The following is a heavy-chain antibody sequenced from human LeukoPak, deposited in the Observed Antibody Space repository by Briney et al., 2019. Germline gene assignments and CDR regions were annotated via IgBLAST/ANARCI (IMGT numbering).Heavy chain of an antibody. J-gene: IGHJ4*02. CDR3: ARDIEAAGLFLDY. CDR1: GFTFSSYW. CDR2: MKYDGSEK. Sequence: GGSLRLSRAASGFTFSSYWMRWVRQAPGKGLEGVANMKYDGSEKYYVDSVKGRFTISRDNAKNSLYLQMNSLRAEDTAVYYCARDIEAAGLFLDYWGQGTLVTVSS. V-gene: IGHV3-7*01. D-gene: IGHD6-13*01.